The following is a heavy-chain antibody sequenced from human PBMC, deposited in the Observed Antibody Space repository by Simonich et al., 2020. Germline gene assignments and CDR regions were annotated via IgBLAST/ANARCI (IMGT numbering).Heavy chain of an antibody. D-gene: IGHD3-9*01. CDR3: ARDYDILTGYYTFDY. V-gene: IGHV2-26*02. CDR2: IFSNDEK. J-gene: IGHJ4*02. CDR1: GFSLSNARMG. Sequence: QVTLKESGPVLVKPTETLTLTCTVSGFSLSNARMGVSWIRHPPGKALEWLAHIFSNDEKSYSTSLKSRLTITKDTSKSQVVLTMTNMDPVDTATYYCARDYDILTGYYTFDYWGQGTLVTVSS.